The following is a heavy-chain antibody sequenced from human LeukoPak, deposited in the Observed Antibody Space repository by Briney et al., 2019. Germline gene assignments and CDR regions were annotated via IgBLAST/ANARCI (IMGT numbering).Heavy chain of an antibody. CDR2: IYTSGST. J-gene: IGHJ4*02. Sequence: SETLSLTCTVSGGSMSTYYWSWIRQPAGKGLEWIGRIYTSGSTNYNPSLKSRVTMSIDTSKNQFSLNLSSVTAADTAVYYCARVNCSSTSCSSFDYWGQGTLVTISS. CDR3: ARVNCSSTSCSSFDY. V-gene: IGHV4-4*07. CDR1: GGSMSTYY. D-gene: IGHD2-2*01.